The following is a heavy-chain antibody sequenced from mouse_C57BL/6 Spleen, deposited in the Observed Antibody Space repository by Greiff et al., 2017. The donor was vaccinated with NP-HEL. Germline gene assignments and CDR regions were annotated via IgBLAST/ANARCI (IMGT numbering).Heavy chain of an antibody. V-gene: IGHV5-4*01. CDR1: GFTFSSYA. Sequence: DVKLQESGGGLVKPGGSLKLSCAASGFTFSSYAMSWVRQTPEKRLEWVATISDGGSYTYYPDNVKGRFTISRDNAKNNLYLQMSHLKSEDTAMYYCARDVGTEFAYWGQGTLVTVSA. CDR2: ISDGGSYT. J-gene: IGHJ3*01. CDR3: ARDVGTEFAY. D-gene: IGHD3-3*01.